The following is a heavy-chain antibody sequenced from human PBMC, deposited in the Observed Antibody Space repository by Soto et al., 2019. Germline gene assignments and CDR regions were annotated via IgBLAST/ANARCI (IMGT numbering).Heavy chain of an antibody. J-gene: IGHJ6*03. CDR2: ISAYNGNT. V-gene: IGHV1-18*01. CDR3: ARVLRRDLEWLSYYYYMDV. Sequence: ASVKVSCKASGYTFTSYGISWVRQAPGQGLERMGWISAYNGNTNYAQKLQGRVTMTTDTSTSTAYMELRSLRSDDTAVYYCARVLRRDLEWLSYYYYMDVWGKGTTVTVS. CDR1: GYTFTSYG. D-gene: IGHD3-3*01.